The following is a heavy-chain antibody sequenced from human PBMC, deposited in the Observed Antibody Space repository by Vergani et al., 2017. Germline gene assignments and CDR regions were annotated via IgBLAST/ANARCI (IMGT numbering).Heavy chain of an antibody. CDR1: GGSISSYY. CDR2: IYYSGST. CDR3: ASTVAGVWDC. Sequence: QVQLQESGPGLVKPSETLSLTCTVSGGSISSYYWSWFRQPPGKGLEWIGYIYYSGSTNYNPSLKSRVTRSVDTSKNQFSLKLSSVTAADTAVYYCASTVAGVWDCWGEGTLVTVSS. J-gene: IGHJ4*02. D-gene: IGHD4-11*01. V-gene: IGHV4-59*01.